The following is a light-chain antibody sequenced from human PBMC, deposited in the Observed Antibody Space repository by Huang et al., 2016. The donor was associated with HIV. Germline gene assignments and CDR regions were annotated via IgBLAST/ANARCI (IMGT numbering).Light chain of an antibody. CDR3: QQYHNLPIT. CDR1: QDITNY. V-gene: IGKV1-33*01. J-gene: IGKJ5*01. CDR2: DAS. Sequence: DIQMTQSPSSLSASVGDRVTITCQASQDITNYLTWYQQKPGKAPKVLIYDASTLEIGVPSRFSGSGSGTDFTLTINSLQPEDIATYYCQQYHNLPITFGQGTRLEIK.